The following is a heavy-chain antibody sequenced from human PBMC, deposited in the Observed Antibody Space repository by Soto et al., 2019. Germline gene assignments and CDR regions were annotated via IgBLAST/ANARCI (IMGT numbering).Heavy chain of an antibody. V-gene: IGHV2-5*02. Sequence: QITLKESGPPLVRPAQALTLTCAFSGFSLTTTRMGVAWLRQPPGKALEWLALIYWDDDKRYSPSLKNRLTVSHETSTNRVVLTITHISPDDTGTYFFEHAADFDLLRFDRWGPGTLVTVSS. CDR3: EHAADFDLLRFDR. CDR1: GFSLTTTRMG. D-gene: IGHD2-2*01. CDR2: IYWDDDK. J-gene: IGHJ4*02.